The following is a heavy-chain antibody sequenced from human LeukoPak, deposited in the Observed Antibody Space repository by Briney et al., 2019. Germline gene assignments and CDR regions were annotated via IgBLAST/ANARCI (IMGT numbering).Heavy chain of an antibody. CDR1: GFTFDDYA. D-gene: IGHD4-17*01. CDR2: ISGDGGST. J-gene: IGHJ4*02. Sequence: GGSLRLSCAASGFTFDDYAMHWVRQAPGKGLEWVSLISGDGGSTYYADSVKGRFTISRDNSKNSLYLQMNSLRTEDTALYYCAIDTGDYEPRGYLEFDYWGQGTLVTVSS. CDR3: AIDTGDYEPRGYLEFDY. V-gene: IGHV3-43*02.